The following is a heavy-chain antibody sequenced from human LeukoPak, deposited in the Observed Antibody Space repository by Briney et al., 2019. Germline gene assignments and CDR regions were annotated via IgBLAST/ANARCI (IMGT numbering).Heavy chain of an antibody. Sequence: SVKVSCEASRGTVSSYAISWVREAPRQGLVWMGGVIPIFGTANYAQKLQCRVTITPDESTSTAYMELSSLRSEDAAVYYCASCSTSCYFRSGAFDIWGQGTMVTVSS. CDR3: ASCSTSCYFRSGAFDI. J-gene: IGHJ3*02. CDR1: RGTVSSYA. CDR2: VIPIFGTA. D-gene: IGHD2-2*01. V-gene: IGHV1-69*13.